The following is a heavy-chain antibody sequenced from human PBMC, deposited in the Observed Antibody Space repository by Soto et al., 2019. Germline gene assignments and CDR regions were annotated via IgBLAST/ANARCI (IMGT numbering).Heavy chain of an antibody. J-gene: IGHJ4*02. Sequence: EVQLVESGGGLVKPGGSLRLSCAASGFTFSSYGMSWVRQAPGKGLEWVSSISGITNYKYSADSLKGRFTISRDNAKNSLYLQMNSLRAEDTAVYYCAGGSRDTSGYYDFDYWGQGTLVTVSS. CDR1: GFTFSSYG. V-gene: IGHV3-21*02. D-gene: IGHD3-22*01. CDR2: ISGITNYK. CDR3: AGGSRDTSGYYDFDY.